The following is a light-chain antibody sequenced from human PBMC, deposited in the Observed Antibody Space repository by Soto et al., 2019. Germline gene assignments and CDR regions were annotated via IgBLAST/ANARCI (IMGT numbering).Light chain of an antibody. CDR1: SSDVGGYNY. V-gene: IGLV2-8*01. CDR2: DVS. CDR3: SSYAGSRNLI. J-gene: IGLJ2*01. Sequence: QSVLTQSPSASGSPGQSVTISCTGTSSDVGGYNYVSWYQQHPGKAPKLMIFDVSERPSGVPDRFSGSKSGNTASLTVSGLQAEDEADYYCSSYAGSRNLIFGGGTKVTVL.